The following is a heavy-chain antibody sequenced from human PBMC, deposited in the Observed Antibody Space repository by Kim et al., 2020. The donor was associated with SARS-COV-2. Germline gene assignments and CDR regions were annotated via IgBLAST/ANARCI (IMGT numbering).Heavy chain of an antibody. V-gene: IGHV1-2*02. D-gene: IGHD3-22*01. CDR2: INPNSGGT. CDR1: GYTFTGYY. J-gene: IGHJ3*02. CDR3: ASRYYYDSSGYTNGPDAFDI. Sequence: ASVKVSCKASGYTFTGYYMHWVRQAPGQVLEWMGWINPNSGGTNYAQKFQGRVTMTRDTSISTAYMELSRLRSDDTAVYYCASRYYYDSSGYTNGPDAFDIWGQGTMVTVSS.